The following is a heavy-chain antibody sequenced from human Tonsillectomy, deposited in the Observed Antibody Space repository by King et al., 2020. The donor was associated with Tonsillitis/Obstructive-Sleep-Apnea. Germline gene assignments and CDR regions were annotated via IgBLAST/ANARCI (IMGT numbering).Heavy chain of an antibody. CDR2: ISYDGSNK. CDR3: ARDSYSSSLNWFDP. D-gene: IGHD6-6*01. V-gene: IGHV3-30*01. CDR1: GFTFSSYA. Sequence: QVQLVESGGGVVQPGRSLRLSCAASGFTFSSYAMHWVRQAPGKGLEWVAVISYDGSNKYYADSVKGRITISRDNSKNTLYLQMNSLRAEDTAVYYCARDSYSSSLNWFDPWGQGTLVTVSS. J-gene: IGHJ5*02.